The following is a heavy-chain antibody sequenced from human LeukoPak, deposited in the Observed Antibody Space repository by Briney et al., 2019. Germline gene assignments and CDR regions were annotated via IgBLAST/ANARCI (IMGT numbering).Heavy chain of an antibody. CDR1: GGSISSSSYY. J-gene: IGHJ4*02. V-gene: IGHV4-39*01. Sequence: SETLSLTCTVSGGSISSSSYYWGWIPQPPGKGVEWIGSIYYRGNTYYNPSLKSRITISVDTSKNQFSLILSSVTAADTAVYYCARLEWGSAGSGSFDYWGQGTLVTVSS. CDR3: ARLEWGSAGSGSFDY. CDR2: IYYRGNT. D-gene: IGHD6-25*01.